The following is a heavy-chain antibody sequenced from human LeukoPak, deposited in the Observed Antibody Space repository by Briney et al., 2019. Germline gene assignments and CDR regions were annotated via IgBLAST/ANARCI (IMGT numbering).Heavy chain of an antibody. CDR1: GFTFSNYA. CDR2: ISGGDGTT. D-gene: IGHD6-6*01. J-gene: IGHJ4*02. Sequence: GGSLRLSCAASGFTFSNYAMNWVRQAPGKGLEWVSGISGGDGTTFYADSVRGRFTISRENSKNTLYLQRNSRRAEERAVYDCAKAGSFDIAARQNYWGQGTLVTVSS. CDR3: AKAGSFDIAARQNY. V-gene: IGHV3-23*01.